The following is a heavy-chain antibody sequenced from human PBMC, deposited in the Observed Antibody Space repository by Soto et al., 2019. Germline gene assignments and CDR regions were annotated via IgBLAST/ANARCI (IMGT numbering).Heavy chain of an antibody. Sequence: QVQLQESGPGLVKPSQTLSLTCTVSGDSISSGGYYWSWIRQHPGKGLEWIGYIYYSGSTYYNPSLKIRLTISVDTSNNQFSLKLSSVTAADTAVYFCARGGGSSVGIHDLWGQGTLVTVCS. CDR2: IYYSGST. D-gene: IGHD2-15*01. CDR1: GDSISSGGYY. J-gene: IGHJ5*02. V-gene: IGHV4-31*03. CDR3: ARGGGSSVGIHDL.